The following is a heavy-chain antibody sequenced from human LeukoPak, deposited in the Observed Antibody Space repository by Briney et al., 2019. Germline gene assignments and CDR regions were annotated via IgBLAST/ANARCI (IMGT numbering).Heavy chain of an antibody. CDR1: GGSISSGGYY. J-gene: IGHJ4*02. D-gene: IGHD5-12*01. V-gene: IGHV4-30-2*01. CDR2: IYHSGST. CDR3: ASSAGWLAGRENFDY. Sequence: SQTLSLTCTVSGGSISSGGYYWSWIRQPPGKGLEWIGYIYHSGSTYYNPSLKSRVTISVDRSKNQFSLKLSSVTAADTAVYYCASSAGWLAGRENFDYWGQGTLVTVSS.